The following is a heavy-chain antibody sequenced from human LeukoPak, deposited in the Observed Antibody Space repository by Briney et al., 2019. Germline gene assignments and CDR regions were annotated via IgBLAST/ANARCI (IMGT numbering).Heavy chain of an antibody. V-gene: IGHV4-34*01. J-gene: IGHJ4*02. CDR2: INHSGST. Sequence: SETLSLTCAVYGGSFSGYYWSWIRQPPGKGLEWIGEINHSGSTNYNPSLKSRVTISVDTSKNQFSLKLSSVTAADTAVYYCARGRFQFDYWGQGTLATVSS. CDR3: ARGRFQFDY. D-gene: IGHD2-21*01. CDR1: GGSFSGYY.